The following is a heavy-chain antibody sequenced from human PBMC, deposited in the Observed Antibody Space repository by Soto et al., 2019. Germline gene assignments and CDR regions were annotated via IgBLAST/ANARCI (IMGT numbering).Heavy chain of an antibody. Sequence: ASVKVSCKASGYTFTSYGISWVRQAPGQRLEWMGWISAYNGNTNYAQKLQGRVTMTTDTSTSTAYMELRSLRSDDTAVYYCARDLVPYSSSWYAAQDWFDPWVQGSVVT. CDR3: ARDLVPYSSSWYAAQDWFDP. V-gene: IGHV1-18*04. J-gene: IGHJ5*02. CDR2: ISAYNGNT. D-gene: IGHD6-13*01. CDR1: GYTFTSYG.